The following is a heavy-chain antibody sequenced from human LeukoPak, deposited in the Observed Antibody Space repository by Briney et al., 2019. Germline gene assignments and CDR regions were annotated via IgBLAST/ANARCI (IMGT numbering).Heavy chain of an antibody. CDR2: ISSNGGST. V-gene: IGHV3-64D*06. D-gene: IGHD1-7*01. Sequence: GGSLRLSCSASGFTFSSYAMHWVRQAPGKGLEYVSAISSNGGSTYYADSVKGRFAISRDNSKNTLYLQMSSLRAEDTAVYYCVKEGSRSNWNYVRGSFDYWGQGTLVTVSS. J-gene: IGHJ4*02. CDR1: GFTFSSYA. CDR3: VKEGSRSNWNYVRGSFDY.